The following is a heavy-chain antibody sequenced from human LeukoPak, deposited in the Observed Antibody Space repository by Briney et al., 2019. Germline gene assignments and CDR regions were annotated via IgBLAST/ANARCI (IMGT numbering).Heavy chain of an antibody. D-gene: IGHD4-23*01. Sequence: ASVNVSFTASGYTFTSYAMNWVRQAPGQGLEWMGWINTNTGNPTYAPGFTGRFVFSLDTSVSTAYLQISRLQAEDTAVYYCARDVALRRYYFDYWGQGTLVTVSS. CDR2: INTNTGNP. V-gene: IGHV7-4-1*02. CDR1: GYTFTSYA. J-gene: IGHJ4*02. CDR3: ARDVALRRYYFDY.